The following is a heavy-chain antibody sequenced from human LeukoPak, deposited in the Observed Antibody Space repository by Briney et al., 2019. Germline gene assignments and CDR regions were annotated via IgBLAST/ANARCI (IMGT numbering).Heavy chain of an antibody. J-gene: IGHJ3*02. CDR1: GYTFTDYN. CDR3: ARDRNSGSSLDI. Sequence: ASVKVSCKASGYTFTDYNMYWVRQAPGQGLEWMGWISPNSGGTHYAQKFQGRATMTRDTSISTAYMELSSLKSDDTAVYYCARDRNSGSSLDIWGQGTMLTVSS. D-gene: IGHD6-6*01. V-gene: IGHV1-2*02. CDR2: ISPNSGGT.